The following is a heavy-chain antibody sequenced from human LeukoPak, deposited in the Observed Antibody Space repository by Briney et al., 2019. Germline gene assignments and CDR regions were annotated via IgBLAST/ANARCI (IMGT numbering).Heavy chain of an antibody. D-gene: IGHD4-17*01. CDR1: GFTFSSYA. CDR2: ISGSGGST. J-gene: IGHJ6*03. Sequence: GGSLRLSCGASGFTFSSYAMSWVRQAPGKGLEWVSAISGSGGSTYYADSVKGRFTISRDNSKNTLYLQMNSLRAEDTAVYYCAKWGATVTPDYYYYYMDVWGKGTTVTVSS. V-gene: IGHV3-23*01. CDR3: AKWGATVTPDYYYYYMDV.